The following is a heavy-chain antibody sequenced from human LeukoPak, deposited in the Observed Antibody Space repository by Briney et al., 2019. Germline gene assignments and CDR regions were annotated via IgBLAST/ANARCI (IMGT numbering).Heavy chain of an antibody. CDR1: GFTFDDYA. D-gene: IGHD1-26*01. Sequence: GGSLRLSCAASGFTFDDYAMHWVRQAPGKGLEWVSLISGDGGSTYYADSVKGRFTISRDNSKNSLYLQMNSLRTEDTALYCCAKDQGWELLHDAFDIWGQGTMVTVSS. CDR2: ISGDGGST. CDR3: AKDQGWELLHDAFDI. V-gene: IGHV3-43*02. J-gene: IGHJ3*02.